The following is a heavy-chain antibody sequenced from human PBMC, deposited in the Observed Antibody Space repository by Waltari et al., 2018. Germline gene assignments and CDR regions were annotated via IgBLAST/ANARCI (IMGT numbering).Heavy chain of an antibody. CDR2: INPNSGGT. Sequence: QVQLVQSGAEVKKPGASVKVSCKASGYTFTGYYMHWVRPAPGQGLEWMGWINPNSGGTNYAQKFQGRVTMTRDTSISTAYMELSRLRSDDTAVYYCARDRIRAAAGTGWGYWGQGTLVTVSS. V-gene: IGHV1-2*02. D-gene: IGHD6-13*01. CDR3: ARDRIRAAAGTGWGY. CDR1: GYTFTGYY. J-gene: IGHJ4*02.